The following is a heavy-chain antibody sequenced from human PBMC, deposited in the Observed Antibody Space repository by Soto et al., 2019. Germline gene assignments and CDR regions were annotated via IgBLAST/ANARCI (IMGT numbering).Heavy chain of an antibody. CDR3: ARILGYCSGGSCYSVPYFDY. J-gene: IGHJ4*02. Sequence: SETLSLTCTVSGCSISSSSYYWGWIRQPPGKGLEWIGSIYYSGSTYYNPSLKSRVTISVDTSKNQFSLKLSSVTAADTAVYYCARILGYCSGGSCYSVPYFDYWGQGTLVTVS. D-gene: IGHD2-15*01. CDR2: IYYSGST. CDR1: GCSISSSSYY. V-gene: IGHV4-39*01.